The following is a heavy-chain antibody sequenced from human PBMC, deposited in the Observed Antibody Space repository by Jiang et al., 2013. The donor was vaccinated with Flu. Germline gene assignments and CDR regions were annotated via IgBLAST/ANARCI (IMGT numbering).Heavy chain of an antibody. D-gene: IGHD6-13*01. J-gene: IGHJ1*01. CDR3: ATSLTSSWLPAAYFQH. Sequence: SGAEVKKPGASVKLSCKASGYTFTNYAVHWVRQAPGQRLEWMGWIDADNGPPKYSQKFQDRVTITRDTSARIAYMEVSSLRSEDTAVYYCATSLTSSWLPAAYFQHWGQGTPVTVSS. V-gene: IGHV1-3*01. CDR1: GYTFTNYA. CDR2: IDADNGPP.